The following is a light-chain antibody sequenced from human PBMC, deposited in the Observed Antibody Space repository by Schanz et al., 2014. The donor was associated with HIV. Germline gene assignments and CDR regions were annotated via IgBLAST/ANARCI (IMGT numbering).Light chain of an antibody. Sequence: DIQMTQSPSSLSASVGDRVTITCRASQGIGNDLGWYQQRPGKAPKRLIYAASTLQSGVPSRFVGGGSGTEFTLTISRLQPDDFATYYCQQYSSFPYSFGQGTKLEIK. J-gene: IGKJ2*03. CDR3: QQYSSFPYS. CDR1: QGIGND. CDR2: AAS. V-gene: IGKV1-17*01.